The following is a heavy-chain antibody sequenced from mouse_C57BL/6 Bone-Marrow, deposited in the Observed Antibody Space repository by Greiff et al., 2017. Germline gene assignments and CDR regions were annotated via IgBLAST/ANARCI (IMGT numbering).Heavy chain of an antibody. V-gene: IGHV1-81*01. D-gene: IGHD1-1*01. CDR2: IYPRSGNT. Sequence: VQLQQSGAELARPGASVKLSCKASGYTFTSYGISWVKQRTGQGLEWIGEIYPRSGNTYYNEKFKGKATLTADKSSSTAYMELRSLTSEASAVFVCAGYYEYFYAKDYWGQGTTVTVSS. CDR3: AGYYEYFYAKDY. CDR1: GYTFTSYG. J-gene: IGHJ4*01.